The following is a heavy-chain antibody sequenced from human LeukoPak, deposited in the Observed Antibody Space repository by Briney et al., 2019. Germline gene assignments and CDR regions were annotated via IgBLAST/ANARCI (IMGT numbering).Heavy chain of an antibody. CDR1: GFTFSNYG. CDR2: IWYDGSNK. CDR3: ARDGLGDY. D-gene: IGHD3-10*01. V-gene: IGHV3-33*01. Sequence: GGSLRLSCAASGFTFSNYGMNWVRQAPGKGLDWVAIIWYDGSNKYYADSVKGRFTISRDNSKNTLNLQMNSLRAEDTAVYYCARDGLGDYWGQGTLVTVSS. J-gene: IGHJ4*02.